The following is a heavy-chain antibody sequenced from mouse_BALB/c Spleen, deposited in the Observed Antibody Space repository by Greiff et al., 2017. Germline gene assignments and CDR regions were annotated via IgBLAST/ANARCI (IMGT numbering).Heavy chain of an antibody. CDR1: GYTFTNYW. D-gene: IGHD2-2*01. J-gene: IGHJ4*01. V-gene: IGHV1-63*02. CDR3: ARGGYGYDGLKCYNY. Sequence: QVQLQQSGAELVRPGTSVKISCKASGYTFTNYWLGWVKQRPGHGLEWIGDIYPGGGYTNYNEKFKGKATLTADTSSSTAYMQLSSLTSEDSAVYFCARGGYGYDGLKCYNYWGQGTSVTVSS. CDR2: IYPGGGYT.